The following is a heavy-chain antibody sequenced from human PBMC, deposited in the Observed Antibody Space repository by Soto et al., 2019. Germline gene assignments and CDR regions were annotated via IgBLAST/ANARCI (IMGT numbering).Heavy chain of an antibody. Sequence: EVQLLESGGGLAQPGGSLRLSCAASGFTFSSYAMSWVRQAPGKGLEWVSAISGSGGSTYYADSVKGRFTISRDNSKNTLYLQMNSLRAEDTAVYYCAKVGFIVVVVAAHNWFDPWGQGTLVTVSS. J-gene: IGHJ5*02. D-gene: IGHD2-15*01. CDR2: ISGSGGST. CDR3: AKVGFIVVVVAAHNWFDP. CDR1: GFTFSSYA. V-gene: IGHV3-23*01.